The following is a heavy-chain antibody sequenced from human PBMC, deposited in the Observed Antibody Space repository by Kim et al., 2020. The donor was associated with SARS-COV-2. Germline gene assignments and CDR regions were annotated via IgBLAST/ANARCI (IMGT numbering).Heavy chain of an antibody. D-gene: IGHD6-13*01. CDR2: IYPGDSDA. CDR1: GYSFSNYW. CDR3: ARALVAAGSFDY. Sequence: GASLKISCETSGYSFSNYWIAWVRQVPGRGLEWMGIIYPGDSDARYSPSFQGQVTISVDKSINTAYLQWSSLRASDTAMYYCARALVAAGSFDYWGQGTLVTVSS. J-gene: IGHJ4*02. V-gene: IGHV5-51*01.